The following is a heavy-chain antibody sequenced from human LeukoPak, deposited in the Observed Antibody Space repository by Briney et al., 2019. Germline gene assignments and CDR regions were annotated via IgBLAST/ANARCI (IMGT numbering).Heavy chain of an antibody. Sequence: SETLSLTCTVSGGSISSYYWSWIRQPAGKGLEWIGRIYTSGSTNYNPPLKSRVTMSVDTSKNQFSLKLSSVTAADTAVYYCARWYSSGWAFDYWGQGTLVTVSS. V-gene: IGHV4-4*07. CDR1: GGSISSYY. J-gene: IGHJ4*02. CDR2: IYTSGST. CDR3: ARWYSSGWAFDY. D-gene: IGHD6-19*01.